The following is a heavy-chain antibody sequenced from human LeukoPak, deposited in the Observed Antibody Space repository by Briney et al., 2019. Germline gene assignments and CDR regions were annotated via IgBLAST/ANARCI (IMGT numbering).Heavy chain of an antibody. CDR3: ARDRIAVAGTDYYYYMDV. CDR1: GGSISSYY. Sequence: SETLSLTCTVPGGSISSYYWSWIRQPPGKGLEWIGYIYYSGSTNYNPSLKSRVTISVDTSKNQFSLKLSSVTAADTAVYYCARDRIAVAGTDYYYYMDVWGKGTTVTVSS. V-gene: IGHV4-59*01. J-gene: IGHJ6*03. CDR2: IYYSGST. D-gene: IGHD6-19*01.